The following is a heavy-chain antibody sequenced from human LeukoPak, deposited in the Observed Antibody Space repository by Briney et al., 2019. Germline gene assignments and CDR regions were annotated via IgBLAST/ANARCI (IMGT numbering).Heavy chain of an antibody. CDR1: GFTVSSNY. CDR2: IYSGGST. CDR3: ARETTATSNGYGKYFQH. Sequence: GGSLRLSCAASGFTVSSNYMSWVRQAPGKGLEWVSVIYSGGSTYYADSVKGRFTISRDNSKNTLYLQMNSLRAEDTAVYYCARETTATSNGYGKYFQHWGQGTLVTVSS. D-gene: IGHD1-1*01. J-gene: IGHJ1*01. V-gene: IGHV3-53*01.